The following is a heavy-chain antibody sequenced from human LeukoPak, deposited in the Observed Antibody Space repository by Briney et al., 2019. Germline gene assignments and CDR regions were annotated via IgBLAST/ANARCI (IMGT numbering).Heavy chain of an antibody. D-gene: IGHD5-12*01. Sequence: ASVKVSCKASGYTLTGHYMHWLRQAPGQGLEWMGWINPNSGDTNYAQKFQGRVTMTRDTSINTAYMELSRLTSDDTAVYYCAKNPYEYYFDYWGQGTLVTVSS. CDR3: AKNPYEYYFDY. CDR2: INPNSGDT. J-gene: IGHJ4*02. CDR1: GYTLTGHY. V-gene: IGHV1-2*02.